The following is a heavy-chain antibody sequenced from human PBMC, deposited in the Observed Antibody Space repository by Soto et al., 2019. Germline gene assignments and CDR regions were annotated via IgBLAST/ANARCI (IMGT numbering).Heavy chain of an antibody. J-gene: IGHJ4*02. CDR1: GFTFSACD. D-gene: IGHD6-19*01. CDR2: ISGRDDSA. Sequence: GGSLRLSCAASGFTFSACDMSWVRQPPGKGLEWVSVISGRDDSANYADSVKGRFTISKDKSSNTLYLQMNNLRAEDTAVYYCVKGAWLDYWGQGTLVTVSS. V-gene: IGHV3-23*01. CDR3: VKGAWLDY.